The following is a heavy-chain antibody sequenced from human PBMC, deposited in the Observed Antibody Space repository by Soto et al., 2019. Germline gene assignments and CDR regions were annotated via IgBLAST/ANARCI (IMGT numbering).Heavy chain of an antibody. Sequence: SDTLSLNCTVSGFSISSYYWSWIRHPAGKGLEWIGRIYHTGNTNYNPSLKNRVTISVDTSKNQFSLNLHSVTAADTAVYYCARALLINRGSYYDYWGQGTLVTVSS. CDR1: GFSISSYY. V-gene: IGHV4-4*07. CDR3: ARALLINRGSYYDY. D-gene: IGHD1-26*01. CDR2: IYHTGNT. J-gene: IGHJ4*02.